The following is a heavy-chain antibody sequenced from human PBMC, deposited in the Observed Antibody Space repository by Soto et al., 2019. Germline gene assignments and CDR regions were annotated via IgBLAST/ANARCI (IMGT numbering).Heavy chain of an antibody. V-gene: IGHV2-5*02. J-gene: IGHJ3*02. CDR2: IYWDDDK. CDR3: ARYYDFWSGYYGAFDI. CDR1: GFSLSTSGVG. D-gene: IGHD3-3*01. Sequence: QITLKESGPTLVKPTQTLTLTCTFSGFSLSTSGVGVGWIRQPPGKALEWLALIYWDDDKRYSPSLKSRLTITKDTSKNQVVLTMTNMDPVDTATYYCARYYDFWSGYYGAFDIWGQGTMVTVSS.